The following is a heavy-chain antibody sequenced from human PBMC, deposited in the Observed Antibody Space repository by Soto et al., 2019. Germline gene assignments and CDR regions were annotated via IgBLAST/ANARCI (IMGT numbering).Heavy chain of an antibody. CDR1: GFTFSSYG. J-gene: IGHJ4*02. D-gene: IGHD5-18*01. CDR2: ISYDGSNK. V-gene: IGHV3-30*18. CDR3: AKDGGYSYGYGLDY. Sequence: GGSLRLSCAASGFTFSSYGMHWVRQAPGKGLEWVAVISYDGSNKYYADSVKGRFTISRDNSKNMLYLQMNSLRAEDTAVYYCAKDGGYSYGYGLDYWGQGTLVTVSS.